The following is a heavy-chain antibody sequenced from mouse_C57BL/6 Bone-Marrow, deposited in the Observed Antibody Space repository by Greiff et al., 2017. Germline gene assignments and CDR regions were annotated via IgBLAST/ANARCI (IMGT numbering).Heavy chain of an antibody. V-gene: IGHV14-4*01. CDR2: IDPENGDT. CDR1: GFNIKDDY. D-gene: IGHD1-1*01. Sequence: EVQLQQSGAELVRPGASVKLSCTASGFNIKDDYMHWVKRRPEQGLEWIGWIDPENGDTEYASKFQGKATITADTSSNTAYLQLSSLTSEDTAVYYCTTWGGSSLGYAMDYWGQGTSVTVSS. J-gene: IGHJ4*01. CDR3: TTWGGSSLGYAMDY.